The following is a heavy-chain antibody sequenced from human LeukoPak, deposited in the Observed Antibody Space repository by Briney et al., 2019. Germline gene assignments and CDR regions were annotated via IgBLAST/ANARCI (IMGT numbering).Heavy chain of an antibody. D-gene: IGHD2-2*01. V-gene: IGHV3-53*01. CDR2: IYSDGST. CDR3: TTEPPMDFFVVLPA. Sequence: GGSLRLSCAASGFTVSRNYMSWVRQAPGKGLEWVSVIYSDGSTYHADSVKGRFTISRDNSKNTLYLQMNSLRAEDTAVYYCTTEPPMDFFVVLPAWGQGTLVTVSS. CDR1: GFTVSRNY. J-gene: IGHJ5*02.